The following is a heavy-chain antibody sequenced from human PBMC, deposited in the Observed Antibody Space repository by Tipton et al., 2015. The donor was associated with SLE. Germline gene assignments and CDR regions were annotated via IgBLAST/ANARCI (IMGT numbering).Heavy chain of an antibody. CDR3: ARDFTWYFDY. CDR2: IYHSGST. CDR1: GYSISSGYY. J-gene: IGHJ4*02. D-gene: IGHD3-16*01. V-gene: IGHV4-38-2*02. Sequence: SLTCAVSGYSISSGYYWGWIRQPPGKGLEWIGSIYHSGSTYYHPSLKSRVTISVDTSKNQFSLKLSSVTAADTAVYYCARDFTWYFDYWGQGTLVTVSS.